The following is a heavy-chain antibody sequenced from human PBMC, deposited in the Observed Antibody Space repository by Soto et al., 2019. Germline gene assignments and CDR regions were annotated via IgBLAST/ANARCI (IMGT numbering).Heavy chain of an antibody. V-gene: IGHV3-33*01. J-gene: IGHJ5*02. CDR3: ARDHRITIFGVGVYNWFDP. Sequence: PGGSLRLSCAASGFTFSSYGMHWVRQAPGKGLEWVAVIWYEGSNKYYADSVKGRFTISRDNSKNTLYLQMNSLRAKDTAVYYCARDHRITIFGVGVYNWFDPWGQGTLVTVSS. CDR1: GFTFSSYG. D-gene: IGHD3-3*01. CDR2: IWYEGSNK.